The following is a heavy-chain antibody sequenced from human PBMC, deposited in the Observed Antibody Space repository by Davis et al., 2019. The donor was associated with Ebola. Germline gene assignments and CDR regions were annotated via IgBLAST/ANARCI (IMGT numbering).Heavy chain of an antibody. J-gene: IGHJ6*02. D-gene: IGHD5-18*01. CDR1: GGSISPYY. CDR3: ARANRGYSYYSYYYYGMDV. V-gene: IGHV4-59*01. Sequence: MPSETLSLTCTVSGGSISPYYWTWIRQPPGKGLEWIGYIFHSGNTNYNPSLKSRVSISVDTSKNQFSLNLRSVTAADTAVYYCARANRGYSYYSYYYYGMDVWGQGTTVTVSS. CDR2: IFHSGNT.